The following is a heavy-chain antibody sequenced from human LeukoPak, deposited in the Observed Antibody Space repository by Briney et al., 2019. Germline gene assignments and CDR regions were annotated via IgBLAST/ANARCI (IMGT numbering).Heavy chain of an antibody. CDR3: ARHVPGAAGILRWFDP. CDR1: GGSISSSSYY. V-gene: IGHV4-39*01. Sequence: ASETLSLACTVSGGSISSSSYYWGWIRQPPGKGLEWIGSIYYSGSTYYNPSLKSRVTISVDTSENQFSLKLSSVTAADTAVYYCARHVPGAAGILRWFDPWGQGTLVTVSS. CDR2: IYYSGST. J-gene: IGHJ5*02. D-gene: IGHD6-13*01.